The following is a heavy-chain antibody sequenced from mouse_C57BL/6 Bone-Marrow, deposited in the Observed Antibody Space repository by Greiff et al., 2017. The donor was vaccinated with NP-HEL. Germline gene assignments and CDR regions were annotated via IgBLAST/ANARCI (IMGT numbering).Heavy chain of an antibody. J-gene: IGHJ3*01. CDR3: ARRGSIYYYGRGFAY. V-gene: IGHV1-47*01. CDR2: FHPYNDDT. Sequence: QVQLQQSGAELVKPGASVKMSCKASGYTFTTYPIEWMKQNHGKSLEWIGNFHPYNDDTKYNEKFKGKATLTVEKSSSTVYLELSRLTSDDSAVYYRARRGSIYYYGRGFAYWGQGTLVTVSA. CDR1: GYTFTTYP. D-gene: IGHD1-1*01.